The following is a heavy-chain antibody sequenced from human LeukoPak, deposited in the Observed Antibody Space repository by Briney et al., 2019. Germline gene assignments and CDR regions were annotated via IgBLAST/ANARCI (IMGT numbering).Heavy chain of an antibody. V-gene: IGHV3-30-3*01. D-gene: IGHD1-26*01. J-gene: IGHJ3*02. CDR2: ISYDGSNK. CDR3: ASEGATMAFDI. CDR1: GFTFSSYA. Sequence: GGSLRLSCAASGFTFSSYAMHWVRQAPGKGLEWVAVISYDGSNKYYADSVKGRFTISRDNSKNTLYLQMNSLRAEDTAVYYCASEGATMAFDIWGQGTMVTVSS.